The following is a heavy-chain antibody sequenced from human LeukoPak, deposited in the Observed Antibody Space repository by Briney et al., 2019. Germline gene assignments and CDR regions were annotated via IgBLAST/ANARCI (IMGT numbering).Heavy chain of an antibody. V-gene: IGHV1-69*05. Sequence: SVKVSCKASGGTFSSYAISWVRQAPGQGLEWMGRIIPIFGTANYAQKFQGRVTITTDESTSTAYMELSSLRSEDTAVYYCARVVYYGSGSYTNWFDPWGQGTLVTVSS. J-gene: IGHJ5*02. CDR1: GGTFSSYA. D-gene: IGHD3-10*01. CDR3: ARVVYYGSGSYTNWFDP. CDR2: IIPIFGTA.